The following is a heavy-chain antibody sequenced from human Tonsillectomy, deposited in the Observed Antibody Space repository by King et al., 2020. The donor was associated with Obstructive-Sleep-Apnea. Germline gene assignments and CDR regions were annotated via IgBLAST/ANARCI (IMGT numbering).Heavy chain of an antibody. Sequence: QLQESGSGLVEPSQTLSLTCAGSGGSINSGYYSWSWIRQPPGKGLEWIGYIYQCGSTYYNPSLKSRVTISVDRSKNQFSLKLTSMTAADTAVYYCARAGGGLDYWGQGTLVTVSS. V-gene: IGHV4-30-2*01. CDR3: ARAGGGLDY. CDR2: IYQCGST. J-gene: IGHJ4*02. CDR1: GGSINSGYYS. D-gene: IGHD3-16*01.